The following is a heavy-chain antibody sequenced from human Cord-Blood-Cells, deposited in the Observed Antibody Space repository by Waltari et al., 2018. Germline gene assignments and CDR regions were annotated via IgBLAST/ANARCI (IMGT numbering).Heavy chain of an antibody. V-gene: IGHV2-26*01. CDR3: ARITDWYSSSLCVDY. CDR1: GFPLSNARMG. CDR2: IFSNDEK. Sequence: QVTLKESGPVLVKPTETPTLTCTVSGFPLSNARMGVSWLRQPPGKALEWLAHIFSNDEKAYSTSLKSRLTSSKDTSKSQVVLTRTNMDPVDTATYYCARITDWYSSSLCVDYWGQGTLVTVSS. J-gene: IGHJ4*02. D-gene: IGHD6-6*01.